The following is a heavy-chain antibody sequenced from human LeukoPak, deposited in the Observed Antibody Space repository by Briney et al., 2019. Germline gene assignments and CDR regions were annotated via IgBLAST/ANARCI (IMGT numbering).Heavy chain of an antibody. J-gene: IGHJ4*02. CDR2: IYSGGST. CDR3: ARGGYSVRIDY. V-gene: IGHV3-53*01. D-gene: IGHD2-15*01. CDR1: GFTFSSYE. Sequence: PGGSLRLSCAASGFTFSSYEMSWVRQAPGKGLEWVSVIYSGGSTYYADSVKGRFTISRDNSKNTLYLQMNSLRAEDTAVYYCARGGYSVRIDYWGQGTLVTVSS.